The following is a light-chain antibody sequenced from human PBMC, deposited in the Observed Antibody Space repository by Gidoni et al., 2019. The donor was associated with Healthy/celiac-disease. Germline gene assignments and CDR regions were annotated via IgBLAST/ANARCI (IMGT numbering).Light chain of an antibody. CDR2: GNS. V-gene: IGLV1-40*01. CDR1: SSNIGAGYY. CDR3: QSYDSSLSGSKV. Sequence: QSVLTQPPSVSGAPGQRVTISCTGSSSNIGAGYYVHWYQQLPGTAPKLLIYGNSNRPSGVPDRFSGSKSGTSASLAITGLQAEDEADYYCQSYDSSLSGSKVFGGGTKLTV. J-gene: IGLJ3*02.